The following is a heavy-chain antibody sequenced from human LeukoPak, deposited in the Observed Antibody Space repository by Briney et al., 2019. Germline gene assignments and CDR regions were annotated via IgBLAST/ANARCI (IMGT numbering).Heavy chain of an antibody. CDR3: ARGRYYDSSGYYGY. Sequence: GASVKVSCKASGYTFTSYGISWVRQAPGQGLEWMGWISAYNGNTNYAQKLQGRVTMTTDTSTSTAYMELSSLRSEDTAVYYCARGRYYDSSGYYGYWGQGTLVTVSS. CDR2: ISAYNGNT. D-gene: IGHD3-22*01. V-gene: IGHV1-18*01. J-gene: IGHJ4*02. CDR1: GYTFTSYG.